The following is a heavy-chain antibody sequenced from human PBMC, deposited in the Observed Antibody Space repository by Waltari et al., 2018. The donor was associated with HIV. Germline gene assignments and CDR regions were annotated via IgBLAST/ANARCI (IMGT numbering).Heavy chain of an antibody. D-gene: IGHD2-21*02. CDR2: IRGKAFSGST. CDR3: TRSLLATANLWSGGY. V-gene: IGHV3-49*03. Sequence: EAQLVESGGGLVQPGRSLRVSCTASGLPFCCSGHLWYRQAPGKGLEWLSRIRGKAFSGSTEYAASVKGRVTVSRDDSKSIAYLQINSLKTEDTAVYYCTRSLLATANLWSGGYWGQGALVTVSS. CDR1: GLPFCCSG. J-gene: IGHJ4*02.